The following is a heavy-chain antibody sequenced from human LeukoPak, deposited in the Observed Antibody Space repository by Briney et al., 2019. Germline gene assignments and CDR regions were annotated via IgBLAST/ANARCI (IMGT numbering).Heavy chain of an antibody. CDR2: IYYSGST. V-gene: IGHV4-59*01. CDR3: ARGWVVPAANPYNWFDP. CDR1: GGSISSYY. D-gene: IGHD2-2*01. Sequence: SETLSLTCTVSGGSISSYYWSWIRQPPGKGLEWIGYIYYSGSTNYNPSLKSRVTISVDTSKNQFSLKLSSVTAADTAVYYCARGWVVPAANPYNWFDPWGQGTLVTVSS. J-gene: IGHJ5*02.